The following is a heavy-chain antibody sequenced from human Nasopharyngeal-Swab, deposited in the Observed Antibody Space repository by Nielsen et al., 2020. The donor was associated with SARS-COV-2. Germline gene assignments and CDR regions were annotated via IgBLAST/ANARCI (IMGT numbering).Heavy chain of an antibody. CDR2: IRYDGTEE. CDR1: GFTFSSYG. CDR3: ARSARGTSGAFDV. J-gene: IGHJ3*01. D-gene: IGHD2-2*01. Sequence: GESLKISCAASGFTFSSYGMHWVRQTPGKGLEWVAFIRYDGTEEDYADSVKGRFTISRDNSRNTLYLQMNSLRVEDTALYYCARSARGTSGAFDVWGQGTMVTVSS. V-gene: IGHV3-30*02.